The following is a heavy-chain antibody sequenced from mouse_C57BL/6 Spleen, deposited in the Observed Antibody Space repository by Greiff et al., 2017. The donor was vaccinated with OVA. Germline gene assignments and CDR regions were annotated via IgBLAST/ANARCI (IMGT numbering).Heavy chain of an antibody. CDR2: IDPSDSYT. Sequence: VQVVESGAELVMPGASVKLSCKASGYTFTSYWMHWVKQRPGQGLEWIGEIDPSDSYTNYNQKFKGKSTLTVDKSSSTAYMQLSSLTSEDSAVYYCARRSYGSSPYDAMDYWGQGTSVTVSS. J-gene: IGHJ4*01. D-gene: IGHD1-1*01. CDR1: GYTFTSYW. V-gene: IGHV1-69*01. CDR3: ARRSYGSSPYDAMDY.